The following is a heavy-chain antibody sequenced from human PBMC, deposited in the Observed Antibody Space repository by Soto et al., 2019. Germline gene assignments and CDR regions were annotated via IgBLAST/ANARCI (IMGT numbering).Heavy chain of an antibody. CDR1: GFSLTTTGVG. Sequence: QITLKESGPTLVKPTQTLTLTCTFSGFSLTTTGVGVAWIRQPPGKALQWLAIIYWDDDKRYSPSLKTKLTITKDRSKSQVVLKMTNMDPVGKATYYCETADSAGGAYAGVEFWGQGTMVTV. CDR2: IYWDDDK. CDR3: ETADSAGGAYAGVEF. D-gene: IGHD2-2*01. J-gene: IGHJ3*01. V-gene: IGHV2-5*02.